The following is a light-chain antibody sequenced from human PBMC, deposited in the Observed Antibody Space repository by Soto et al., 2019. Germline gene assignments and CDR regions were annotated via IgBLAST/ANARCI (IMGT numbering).Light chain of an antibody. CDR2: KVS. CDR3: MKGTHWPFT. Sequence: DVVMSQSPLSLPVTVGQPASISCRSSQSLVYSDGNTYLNWFQQRPGLSPRRLIDKVSNRDSGVPDRLSGSGAGTDFTLKISRVEAEDVGVYYCMKGTHWPFTFGPGTKVEI. J-gene: IGKJ3*01. V-gene: IGKV2-30*01. CDR1: QSLVYSDGNTY.